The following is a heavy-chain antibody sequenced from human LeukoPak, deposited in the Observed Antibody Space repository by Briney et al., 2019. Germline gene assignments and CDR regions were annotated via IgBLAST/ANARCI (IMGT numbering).Heavy chain of an antibody. CDR2: IGGGDVNT. CDR1: GFTFSNYA. Sequence: GGSLRLSCAASGFTFSNYAMTWVRQAPGKGLEWVPGIGGGDVNTYYEDSVKGRFTISRDNSKNTLFLQMNSLRAEDTAIYYCVRGIMNHDNWGQGTLVTVSS. V-gene: IGHV3-23*01. CDR3: VRGIMNHDN. J-gene: IGHJ4*02. D-gene: IGHD1-14*01.